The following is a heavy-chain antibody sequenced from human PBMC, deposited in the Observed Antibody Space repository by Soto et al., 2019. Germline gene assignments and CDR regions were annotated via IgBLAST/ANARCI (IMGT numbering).Heavy chain of an antibody. CDR2: IHHSGDT. J-gene: IGHJ3*02. CDR1: GGFISSPNW. D-gene: IGHD5-12*01. CDR3: ARGGIFRGYDPNAFDI. Sequence: QVQLQESGPGLVKPSGTLSLTCAVSGGFISSPNWWSWVRQPPGKGLEWIGEIHHSGDTNYNPSLKGRVTISVDKSKNQLSLRLTSVTAADTAVYYCARGGIFRGYDPNAFDIWGQGTVVTVSS. V-gene: IGHV4-4*02.